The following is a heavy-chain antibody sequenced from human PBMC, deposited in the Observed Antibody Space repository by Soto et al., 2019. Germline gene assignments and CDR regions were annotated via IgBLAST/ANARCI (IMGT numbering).Heavy chain of an antibody. CDR3: ARGMSGSGSYLGYYYDMDV. D-gene: IGHD3-10*01. J-gene: IGHJ6*02. CDR2: ISYDGSNK. Sequence: SLGLSCAASGFTFSSYAIHWVRQAPGKGLEWVALISYDGSNKYYADSVKGRFTISRDNSKNTLYLQMNSLRAEDTAVYYCARGMSGSGSYLGYYYDMDVWGQGTTVTVSS. CDR1: GFTFSSYA. V-gene: IGHV3-30-3*01.